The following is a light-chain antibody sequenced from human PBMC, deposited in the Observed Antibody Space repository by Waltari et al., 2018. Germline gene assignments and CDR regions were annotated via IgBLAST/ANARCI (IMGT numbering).Light chain of an antibody. CDR1: QSVSSN. Sequence: EIVMTQSPATLSVSPGERAPLSCRASQSVSSNLAWYQQKPGQAPRLLIYGASTRDTGIPARFSGSGSGTEFTLTISSLQSEDFAVYYCQQYNNWPPGWTFGQGTKVEIK. J-gene: IGKJ1*01. CDR3: QQYNNWPPGWT. CDR2: GAS. V-gene: IGKV3-15*01.